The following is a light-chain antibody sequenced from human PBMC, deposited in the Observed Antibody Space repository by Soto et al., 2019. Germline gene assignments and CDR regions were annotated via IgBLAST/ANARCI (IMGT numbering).Light chain of an antibody. CDR1: QSVNSTS. J-gene: IGKJ1*01. V-gene: IGKV3-20*01. CDR3: QQYGTSLWT. CDR2: GAS. Sequence: EIVLTQSPGTLSLSPGERATLSCRASQSVNSTSLTWYQQKPGQAPRLLIYGASSRATGIPDRFSGRGSGTDFTLSISSLEPEDFAVYYCQQYGTSLWTFGQGTKVEIK.